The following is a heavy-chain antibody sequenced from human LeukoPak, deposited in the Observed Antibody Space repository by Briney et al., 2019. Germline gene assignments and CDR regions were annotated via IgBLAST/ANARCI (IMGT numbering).Heavy chain of an antibody. CDR3: ARDWDVDDFDS. J-gene: IGHJ4*01. CDR2: MSYSGHT. V-gene: IGHV4-39*07. D-gene: IGHD1-26*01. Sequence: WVRQAPGKGLEWIVSMSYSGHTYHNPSLKSRVTTSIDTSKTQLSLNLKSVTAADTAVYYCARDWDVDDFDSWGHGTLVTVSS.